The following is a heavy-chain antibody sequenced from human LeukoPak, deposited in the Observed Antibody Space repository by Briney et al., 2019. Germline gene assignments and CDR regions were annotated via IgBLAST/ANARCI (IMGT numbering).Heavy chain of an antibody. V-gene: IGHV6-1*01. CDR1: GDSVSSNLAT. Sequence: SQTLSLTCAISGDSVSSNLATWNWVRQSPSRGLEWLGRTYYRSKWSYDYSLSLKSQITITPDTSKNQFSLHLNSVTPEDTAVYYCARARGALFDSWGQGTLVTVSS. CDR3: ARARGALFDS. D-gene: IGHD4-17*01. CDR2: TYYRSKWSY. J-gene: IGHJ4*02.